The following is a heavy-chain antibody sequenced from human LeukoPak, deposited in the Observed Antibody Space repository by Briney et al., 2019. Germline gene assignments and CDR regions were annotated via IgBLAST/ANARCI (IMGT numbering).Heavy chain of an antibody. D-gene: IGHD2-2*01. CDR2: INTNTGNP. CDR3: ARALPGCGSTNCYGLDY. J-gene: IGHJ4*02. V-gene: IGHV7-4-1*02. CDR1: GYTLTSDG. Sequence: ASMKVSCKASGYTLTSDGMNWVRQAPGQGLEWMGWINTNTGNPTYGQGFTGRFVFSLDTSVNTAYLQISSLKAEDTAVYYCARALPGCGSTNCYGLDYWGQGTLVTVSS.